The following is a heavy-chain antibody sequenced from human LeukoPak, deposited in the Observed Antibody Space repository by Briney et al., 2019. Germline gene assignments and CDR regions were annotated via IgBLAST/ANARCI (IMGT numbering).Heavy chain of an antibody. CDR3: AREKGKNIAAAGTIDY. CDR1: GGSISSGSYY. D-gene: IGHD6-13*01. J-gene: IGHJ4*02. CDR2: VYTSGST. V-gene: IGHV4-61*02. Sequence: SETLSLTCTVSGGSISSGSYYWSWIRQPAGKGLEWIGRVYTSGSTNYNPSLKSRVTISVDTSKNQFSLKLSSVTAADTAVYYCAREKGKNIAAAGTIDYWGRGTLVTVSS.